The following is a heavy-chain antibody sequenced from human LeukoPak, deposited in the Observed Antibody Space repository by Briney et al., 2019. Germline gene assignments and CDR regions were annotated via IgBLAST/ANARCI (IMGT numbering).Heavy chain of an antibody. CDR3: ARGAMGDFWSGYPYYFDY. D-gene: IGHD3-3*01. CDR2: IYPGDSDT. J-gene: IGHJ4*02. CDR1: GYRFTSYW. V-gene: IGHV5-51*01. Sequence: GGALKISFKGSGYRFTSYWIGWVRQMPGKGVEGMGIIYPGDSDTRYSPSFQGQGTISADKSIGTAYLHCSSLKASDTAMYYCARGAMGDFWSGYPYYFDYWGQGTLVTASS.